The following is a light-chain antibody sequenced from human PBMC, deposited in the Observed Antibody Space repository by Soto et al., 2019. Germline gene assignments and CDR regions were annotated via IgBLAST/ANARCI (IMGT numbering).Light chain of an antibody. J-gene: IGKJ3*01. CDR2: DAS. V-gene: IGKV1-33*01. CDR3: QQYDNLPPV. CDR1: QDISNY. Sequence: DIQMTQSPSSLSASVGDRVTITCQASQDISNYLNWYQQKPGKAPKLLIYDASNLETGVPSRFSGSGSVTDFTVTISSLQPEDIATYYCQQYDNLPPVFGPGTKVDIK.